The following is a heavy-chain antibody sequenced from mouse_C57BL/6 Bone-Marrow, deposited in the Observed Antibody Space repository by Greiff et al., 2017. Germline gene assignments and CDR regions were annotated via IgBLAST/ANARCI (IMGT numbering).Heavy chain of an antibody. CDR3: ATLYYYGSSRYWYFDV. V-gene: IGHV5-17*01. CDR1: GFTFSDYG. D-gene: IGHD1-1*01. CDR2: ISSGSSTI. Sequence: EVKLMESGGGLVKPGGSLKLSCAASGFTFSDYGMHWVRQAPEKGLEWVAYISSGSSTISSADTVKGRFTISRDNAKNTLFLQMTSLRSEDTAMYYCATLYYYGSSRYWYFDVWGTGTSVTVSS. J-gene: IGHJ1*03.